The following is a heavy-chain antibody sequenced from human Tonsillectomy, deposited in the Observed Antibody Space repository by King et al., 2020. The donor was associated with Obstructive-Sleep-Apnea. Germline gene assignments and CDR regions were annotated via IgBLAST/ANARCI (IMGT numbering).Heavy chain of an antibody. CDR1: GFTFNDYA. Sequence: VQLVESGGGLVQPGRSLRLSCAASGFTFNDYAMHWVRQAPGKGLEWVSGISWNSGNIGYADSVKGRFTISRDNAKNSLYLQMNSLRAEDAALYYCAKDVVQLERRGGLDFWGQGTLVTVSS. V-gene: IGHV3-9*01. CDR2: ISWNSGNI. CDR3: AKDVVQLERRGGLDF. J-gene: IGHJ4*02. D-gene: IGHD1-1*01.